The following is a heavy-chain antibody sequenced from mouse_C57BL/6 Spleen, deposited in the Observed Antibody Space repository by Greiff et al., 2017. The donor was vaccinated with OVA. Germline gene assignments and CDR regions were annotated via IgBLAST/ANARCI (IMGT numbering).Heavy chain of an antibody. CDR2: IYPGDGDT. J-gene: IGHJ2*01. CDR3: ASGLGDYFDY. D-gene: IGHD3-3*01. V-gene: IGHV1-82*01. Sequence: VMLQQSGPELVKPGASVKISCKASGYAFSSSWMNWVKQRPGKGLEWIGRIYPGDGDTNYNGKFKGKATLTADKSSSTAYMKLSSLTSEDSAVYFCASGLGDYFDYWGQGTTLTVSS. CDR1: GYAFSSSW.